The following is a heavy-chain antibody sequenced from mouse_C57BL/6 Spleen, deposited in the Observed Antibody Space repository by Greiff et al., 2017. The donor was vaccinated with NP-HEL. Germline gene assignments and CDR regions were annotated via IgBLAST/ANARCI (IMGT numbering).Heavy chain of an antibody. J-gene: IGHJ3*01. Sequence: QVQLQQPGAELVKPGASVKLSCKASGYTFTSYWMQWVKQRPGQGLEWIGEIDPSDSSTNYNQKFKGKATLTVDTSSSTAYMQLSSLTSEDSAVYYCARCYYGSSPFAYWGQGTLVTVSA. CDR2: IDPSDSST. CDR1: GYTFTSYW. D-gene: IGHD1-1*01. CDR3: ARCYYGSSPFAY. V-gene: IGHV1-50*01.